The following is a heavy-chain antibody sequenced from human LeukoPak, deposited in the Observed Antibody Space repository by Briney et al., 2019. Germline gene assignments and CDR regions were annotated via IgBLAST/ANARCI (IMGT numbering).Heavy chain of an antibody. CDR2: IYYSGST. D-gene: IGHD6-13*01. V-gene: IGHV4-59*01. CDR1: GGSISSYY. CDR3: ARGQQKLLPFGY. Sequence: SETLSLTCTVSGGSISSYYWSWMRQPPGKGLEWIGYIYYSGSTNYNPSLKSRVTISVDTSKNQFSLKLSSVTAADTAVYYCARGQQKLLPFGYWGQGTLVTVSS. J-gene: IGHJ4*02.